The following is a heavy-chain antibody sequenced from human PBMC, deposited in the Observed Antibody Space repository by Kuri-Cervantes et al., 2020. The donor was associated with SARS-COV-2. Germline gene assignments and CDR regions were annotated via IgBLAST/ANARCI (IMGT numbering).Heavy chain of an antibody. CDR1: GFIFSSYA. Sequence: GETLKISCAASGFIFSSYAMSWVRQAPGKGLEWVSAISGSGGSTYYADSVKGRFTISRDNSKNTLYLQMNSLRAEDTAVYYCAKVFYCTNGVCYRVSTQYYFDYWGQGTLVTVSS. D-gene: IGHD2-8*01. V-gene: IGHV3-23*01. J-gene: IGHJ4*02. CDR3: AKVFYCTNGVCYRVSTQYYFDY. CDR2: ISGSGGST.